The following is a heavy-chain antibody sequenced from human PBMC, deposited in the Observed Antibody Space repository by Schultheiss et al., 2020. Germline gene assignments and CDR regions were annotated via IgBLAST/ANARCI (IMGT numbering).Heavy chain of an antibody. CDR3: ARDTQPDWNYEMDYYYGMDV. D-gene: IGHD1-7*01. Sequence: SETLSLTCAISGDSVSSNSAAWNWIRQSPSRGLEWLGRTYYRSKWYNDYAVSVKSRITINPDTSKNQFSLQLNSVTPEDTAVYYCARDTQPDWNYEMDYYYGMDVWGKGTTVNGSS. V-gene: IGHV6-1*01. J-gene: IGHJ6*04. CDR2: TYYRSKWYN. CDR1: GDSVSSNSAA.